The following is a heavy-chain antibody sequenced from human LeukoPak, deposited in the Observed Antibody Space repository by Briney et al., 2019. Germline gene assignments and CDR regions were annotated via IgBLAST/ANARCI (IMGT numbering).Heavy chain of an antibody. CDR3: AGSDA. V-gene: IGHV1-69*05. CDR1: GGTFSTYP. Sequence: ASVKVSCKASGGTFSTYPINWVRQAPGQGFEWMGGRIAVFPAPNYAQKFQGRITVTTDESTATAYMELSSLRSDDTAVYYCAGSDAWGQGTLVTVSS. J-gene: IGHJ5*02. CDR2: RIAVFPAP.